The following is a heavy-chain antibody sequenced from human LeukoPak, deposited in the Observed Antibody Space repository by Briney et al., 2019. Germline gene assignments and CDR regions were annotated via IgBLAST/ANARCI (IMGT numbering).Heavy chain of an antibody. D-gene: IGHD1-26*01. CDR2: INHSGST. J-gene: IGHJ4*02. CDR3: TYSGSNYPDY. Sequence: KPSETLSLTCAVYGGSFSGYYWSWIRQSPGKGLEWIGEINHSGSTNYNPSLKSRVTISVDTSKNQFSLKLGSVTAADTAVYYCTYSGSNYPDYWGQGTLVTVSS. V-gene: IGHV4-34*01. CDR1: GGSFSGYY.